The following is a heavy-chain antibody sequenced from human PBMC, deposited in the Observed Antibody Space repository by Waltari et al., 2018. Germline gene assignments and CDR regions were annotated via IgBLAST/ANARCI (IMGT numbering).Heavy chain of an antibody. Sequence: QVQLVQSGAEVKKPGSSVKVSCKASGGTFSSYAISWVRQAPGQGLEWMGWINTNTGNPTYAQGFTGRFVFSLDTSVSTAYLQISSLKAEDTAVYYCARVVCSSTSCYARSPLDYWGQGTLVTVSS. J-gene: IGHJ4*02. CDR1: GGTFSSYA. CDR2: INTNTGNP. D-gene: IGHD2-2*01. CDR3: ARVVCSSTSCYARSPLDY. V-gene: IGHV7-4-1*02.